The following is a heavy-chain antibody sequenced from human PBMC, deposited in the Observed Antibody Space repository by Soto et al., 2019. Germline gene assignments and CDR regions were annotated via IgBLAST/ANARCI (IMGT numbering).Heavy chain of an antibody. CDR3: GRLEGLATISYYFDY. V-gene: IGHV4-39*01. Sequence: SETQSLTCTVSGGNVGSSSYYWGWVRQPPGKGLEWIGSVYYSGSTYYNPSLESRVTISVDKSKNQFSLKLMSLSAADTAVYYCGRLEGLATISYYFDYWGQGALVTVSS. CDR2: VYYSGST. J-gene: IGHJ4*02. D-gene: IGHD3-9*01. CDR1: GGNVGSSSYY.